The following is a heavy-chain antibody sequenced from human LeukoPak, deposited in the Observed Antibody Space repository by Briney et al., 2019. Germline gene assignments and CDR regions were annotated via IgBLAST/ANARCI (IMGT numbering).Heavy chain of an antibody. CDR3: AKDWASGNYFDY. V-gene: IGHV3-23*01. CDR1: GFAFSSYA. CDR2: ISGGGGSI. J-gene: IGHJ4*02. D-gene: IGHD1-14*01. Sequence: GGSLRLSCAASGFAFSSYAMSWVRQAPGKGLEWVSAISGGGGSIYYADSVKGRFTISRDNSKNTLYLQMNSLRAEDTAVYYCAKDWASGNYFDYWGQGTLVTVSS.